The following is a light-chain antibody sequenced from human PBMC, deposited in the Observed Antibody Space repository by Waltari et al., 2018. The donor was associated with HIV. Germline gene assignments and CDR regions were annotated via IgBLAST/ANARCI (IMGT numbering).Light chain of an antibody. Sequence: QSALTQPPSASGSPGQSVTLSCTGSNSDIGSYDYVSWYQLHPGKAPKLVISEVTKRPSGVSDRFSGSKSANTAFLTVYGLQAEDEADYYCSSFADRDGFYVLFGGGTRLTVL. CDR2: EVT. CDR3: SSFADRDGFYVL. V-gene: IGLV2-8*01. CDR1: NSDIGSYDY. J-gene: IGLJ2*01.